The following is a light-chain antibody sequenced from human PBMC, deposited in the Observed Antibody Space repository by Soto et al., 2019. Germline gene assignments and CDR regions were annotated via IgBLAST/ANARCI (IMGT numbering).Light chain of an antibody. V-gene: IGLV2-23*01. CDR3: CSYVGSDTYVI. J-gene: IGLJ2*01. CDR2: EGS. CDR1: KNDIGVYDF. Sequence: QSALTQPPSASGSPGQSVTISCTGTKNDIGVYDFVSWYQHHPGKAPRLIIYEGSKRPSGVSNRFSGSKSGNTASLTISGLQAEDEAHYYCCSYVGSDTYVIFGGGTKVTVL.